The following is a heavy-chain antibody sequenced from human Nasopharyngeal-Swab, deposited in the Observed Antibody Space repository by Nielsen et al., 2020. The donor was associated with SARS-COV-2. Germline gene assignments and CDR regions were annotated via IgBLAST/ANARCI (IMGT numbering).Heavy chain of an antibody. J-gene: IGHJ6*02. V-gene: IGHV4-39*07. Sequence: WIRQPPGKGLEWIGSIYYSGSTNYNPSLKSRVTISVDTSKNQFSLKLSSVTAADTAVYYCARVDYYYYGMDVWGQGTTVTVSS. CDR2: IYYSGST. CDR3: ARVDYYYYGMDV.